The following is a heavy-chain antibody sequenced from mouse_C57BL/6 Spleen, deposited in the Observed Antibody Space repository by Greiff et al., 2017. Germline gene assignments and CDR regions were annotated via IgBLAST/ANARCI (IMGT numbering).Heavy chain of an antibody. CDR2: IYPGDGDT. V-gene: IGHV1-82*01. CDR1: GYAFSSSW. D-gene: IGHD2-3*01. Sequence: QVQLKESGPELVKPGASVKISCKASGYAFSSSWMNWVKQRPGKGLEWIGRIYPGDGDTNYNGKFKGKATLTADKSSSTAYMQLSSLTSEDSAVYFCAIYDYDAMDYWGQGTSVTVSS. J-gene: IGHJ4*01. CDR3: AIYDYDAMDY.